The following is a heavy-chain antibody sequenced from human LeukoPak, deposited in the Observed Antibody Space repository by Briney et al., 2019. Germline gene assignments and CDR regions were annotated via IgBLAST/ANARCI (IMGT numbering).Heavy chain of an antibody. J-gene: IGHJ5*02. Sequence: SETLSLTCTVSDGSISSYYWSWIRQPAGKGLEWIGRIYTSGSTNYNPSLKSRVTMSVDTSKNQFSLKLSSVTAADTAVYYCARDRSSSWSAPNWFDPWGQGTLVTVSS. CDR1: DGSISSYY. D-gene: IGHD6-13*01. CDR3: ARDRSSSWSAPNWFDP. CDR2: IYTSGST. V-gene: IGHV4-4*07.